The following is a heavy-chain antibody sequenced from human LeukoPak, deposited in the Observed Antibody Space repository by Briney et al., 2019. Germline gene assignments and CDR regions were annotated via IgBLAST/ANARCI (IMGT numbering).Heavy chain of an antibody. CDR3: AMGRVALYYLDY. D-gene: IGHD3-10*01. V-gene: IGHV1-2*02. CDR2: INPNSGGT. Sequence: ASVKVSCKASGYTFTGYYMHLVRQAPGQGLEWMGWINPNSGGTNYAQKFQGRVTMTRDTSISTAYMELSRLRSDDTAVYYCAMGRVALYYLDYWGQGTLVTVSS. J-gene: IGHJ4*02. CDR1: GYTFTGYY.